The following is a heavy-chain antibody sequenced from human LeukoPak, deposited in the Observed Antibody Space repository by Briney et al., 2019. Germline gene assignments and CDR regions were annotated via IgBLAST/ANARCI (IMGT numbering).Heavy chain of an antibody. J-gene: IGHJ4*02. CDR1: GGSISSYY. CDR2: IYSSGST. Sequence: SETLSLTCTVSGGSISSYYWSWIRQPPGKGLEWIGYIYSSGSTKYNPSLKGRVTISVDTSKNQFSLKLSSVTAADTAVYYCARLQYYLYYFDYWGQGTLVTVSS. V-gene: IGHV4-4*08. D-gene: IGHD3-10*01. CDR3: ARLQYYLYYFDY.